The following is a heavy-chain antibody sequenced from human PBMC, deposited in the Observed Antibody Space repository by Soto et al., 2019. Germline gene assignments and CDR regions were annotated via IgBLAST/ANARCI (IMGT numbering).Heavy chain of an antibody. D-gene: IGHD6-13*01. CDR3: ARLIAAAGHFDY. CDR2: IYYSGST. Sequence: SETLSLTCTVSGGSISSYYWSWIRQPPGKGLEWIGYIYYSGSTNYNPSLRSRVTISVDTSKNQFSLKLSSVTAADTAVYYCARLIAAAGHFDYWGQGTLVTVSS. CDR1: GGSISSYY. V-gene: IGHV4-59*01. J-gene: IGHJ4*02.